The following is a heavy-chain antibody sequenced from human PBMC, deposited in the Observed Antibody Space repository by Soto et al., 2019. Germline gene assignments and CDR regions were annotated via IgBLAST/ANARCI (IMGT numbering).Heavy chain of an antibody. J-gene: IGHJ4*02. CDR3: VKNDGWFSLAF. V-gene: IGHV3-7*01. Sequence: GGSLRLSCVASGFTFGIHWMDWVRQAPGQGLEWVGNINPDGTEAYYVDSVKGRFTISRDNAQNSLYLEMSSLRAEDTAIYYCVKNDGWFSLAFWGQGTQVTVSS. CDR1: GFTFGIHW. D-gene: IGHD3-10*01. CDR2: INPDGTEA.